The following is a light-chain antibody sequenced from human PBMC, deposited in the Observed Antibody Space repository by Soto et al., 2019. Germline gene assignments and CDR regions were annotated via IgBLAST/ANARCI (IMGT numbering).Light chain of an antibody. Sequence: DIQMTQSPSTLSGSVGDRVTITCRASQTISSWLAWYQQKPGKAPKLLIYKASTLKSGVSSRFSGSGSGTEFTLTISSLQPDDXETYYCQHYNSYSEAFGQGTKVDIK. CDR1: QTISSW. CDR2: KAS. J-gene: IGKJ1*01. CDR3: QHYNSYSEA. V-gene: IGKV1-5*03.